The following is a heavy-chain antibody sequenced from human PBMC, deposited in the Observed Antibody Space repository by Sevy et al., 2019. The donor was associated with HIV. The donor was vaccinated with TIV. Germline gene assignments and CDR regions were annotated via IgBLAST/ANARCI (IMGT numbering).Heavy chain of an antibody. V-gene: IGHV7-4-1*02. CDR1: GYNIKNYA. D-gene: IGHD5-18*01. CDR2: INTNTGNP. CDR3: SSPFLYSNAPEADY. Sequence: APVKVSCKASGYNIKNYAINWVRQAPRQGLERTGWINTNTGNPTYPQAFKGRFVFCLDTSVSTAYLQITSLEAEDTAIYFCSSPFLYSNAPEADYWGQGTLVTVSS. J-gene: IGHJ4*02.